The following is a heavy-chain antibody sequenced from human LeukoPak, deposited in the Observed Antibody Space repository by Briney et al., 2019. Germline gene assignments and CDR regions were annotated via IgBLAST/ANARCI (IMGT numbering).Heavy chain of an antibody. CDR1: GFTFISYG. J-gene: IGHJ4*01. CDR2: INTDGSST. D-gene: IGHD2-21*02. CDR3: ARELPREVTLDY. V-gene: IGHV3-74*01. Sequence: GGSLRLSCAVSGFTFISYGMQWVRQAPGKGLAWVSRINTDGSSTTYADSVKGRFTISRDNAKNTLYLKMNSLRDEDTAVYYCARELPREVTLDYWGQGTLVTVSS.